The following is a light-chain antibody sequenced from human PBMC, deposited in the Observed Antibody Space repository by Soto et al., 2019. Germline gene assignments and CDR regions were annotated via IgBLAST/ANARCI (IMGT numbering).Light chain of an antibody. V-gene: IGLV2-14*01. Sequence: QSALTQPASVSGSPGQSITISCTGTSSDVGGYNYVSWYQQHPGKAPKLMIYEVSNRPSGVSNRFSGSKSGNTASLTISGLQAEDEAGYYCSSYTSSSTSLYVFGTGTKVTVL. J-gene: IGLJ1*01. CDR3: SSYTSSSTSLYV. CDR2: EVS. CDR1: SSDVGGYNY.